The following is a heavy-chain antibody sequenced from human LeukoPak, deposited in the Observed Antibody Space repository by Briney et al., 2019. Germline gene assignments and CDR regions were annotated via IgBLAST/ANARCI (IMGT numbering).Heavy chain of an antibody. CDR3: ARHEIAAAGIDY. Sequence: RGESLQISSMCSGYRFTSYWIGWVRQMPGKGLEWMGIIYPGDSDTRYSPSFQGQVTISADKSISTAYLQWSSLKASDTAMYYCARHEIAAAGIDYWGQGTLVTVSS. V-gene: IGHV5-51*01. CDR2: IYPGDSDT. D-gene: IGHD6-13*01. J-gene: IGHJ4*02. CDR1: GYRFTSYW.